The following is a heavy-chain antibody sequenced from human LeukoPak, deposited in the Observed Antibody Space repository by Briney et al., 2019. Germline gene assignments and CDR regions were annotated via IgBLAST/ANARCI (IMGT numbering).Heavy chain of an antibody. CDR2: IYSGGST. Sequence: GGSLRLSCAASGFTVSSNYMSWVRQAPGRGLEWVSVIYSGGSTYYADSVKGRFTISRDNSKNTLFLQMNSLRVEDTAVYYCARLSQQTFDIWGQGTLVTVSS. CDR3: ARLSQQTFDI. CDR1: GFTVSSNY. V-gene: IGHV3-53*01. J-gene: IGHJ3*02.